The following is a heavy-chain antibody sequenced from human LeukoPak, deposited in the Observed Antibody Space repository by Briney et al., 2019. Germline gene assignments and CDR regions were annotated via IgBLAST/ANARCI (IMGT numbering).Heavy chain of an antibody. CDR3: ARRWNYGRNYYIDV. J-gene: IGHJ6*03. CDR1: GGSFSNYY. D-gene: IGHD1-7*01. CDR2: INDSGTI. V-gene: IGHV4-34*01. Sequence: SETLSLTCAVYGGSFSNYYWSWIRQSPGKGLEWIGEINDSGTINYNPSLMSRVTISVDKSKSQFSLKLSSVTAADTAVYYCARRWNYGRNYYIDVWGKGATVSVSS.